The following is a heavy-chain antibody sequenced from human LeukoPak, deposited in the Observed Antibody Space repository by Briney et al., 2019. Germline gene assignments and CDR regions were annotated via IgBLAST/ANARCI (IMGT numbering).Heavy chain of an antibody. Sequence: ASVKVSCKVSGYTLTELSMHWVRQAPGKGLEWMGGFDPEDGETIYAQKFQGRVAMTEDTSTDTAYMELSSLRSEDTAVYYCATQSLRFLEWGVDYWGQGTLVTVSS. CDR1: GYTLTELS. V-gene: IGHV1-24*01. D-gene: IGHD3-3*01. CDR2: FDPEDGET. CDR3: ATQSLRFLEWGVDY. J-gene: IGHJ4*02.